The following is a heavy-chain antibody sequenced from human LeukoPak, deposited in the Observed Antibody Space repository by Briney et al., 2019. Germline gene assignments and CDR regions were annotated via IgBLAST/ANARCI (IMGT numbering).Heavy chain of an antibody. D-gene: IGHD3-10*01. CDR3: ARDRFGELLVDY. J-gene: IGHJ4*02. CDR1: GGSISSGSYY. Sequence: SETLSLTCTVSGGSISSGSYYWSWIRQPPGKGLEWIGRIYTSGSTNYNPSLKSRVTISVDTSKNQFSLKLSSVTAADTAVYYCARDRFGELLVDYWGQGTLVTVSS. CDR2: IYTSGST. V-gene: IGHV4-61*02.